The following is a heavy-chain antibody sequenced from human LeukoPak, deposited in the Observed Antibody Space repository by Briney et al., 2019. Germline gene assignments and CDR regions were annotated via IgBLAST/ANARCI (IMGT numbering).Heavy chain of an antibody. CDR2: INHSGST. V-gene: IGHV4-39*07. D-gene: IGHD5-18*01. CDR1: GGSISSNPYY. J-gene: IGHJ4*02. Sequence: SETLSLTCTVSGGSISSNPYYWAWIRQPPGKGLEWIGEINHSGSTNYNPSLKSRVTISVDTSKNQFSLKLSSVTAADTAVYYCARKRGYSYGYSYWGQGTLVTVSS. CDR3: ARKRGYSYGYSY.